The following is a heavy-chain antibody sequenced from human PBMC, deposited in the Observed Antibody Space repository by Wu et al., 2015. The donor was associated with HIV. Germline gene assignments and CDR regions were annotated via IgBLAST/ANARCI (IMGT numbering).Heavy chain of an antibody. CDR2: INHNSGGA. CDR1: GYSVSDYG. CDR3: ARDFCSGGFCHYFFDF. V-gene: IGHV1-2*02. D-gene: IGHD2-15*01. Sequence: QVQLVQSGAEVKKPGASVRVTCRASGYSVSDYGVHWVRQAPGQGLEWMGWINHNSGGATYAAQFQGRVAMTRDTSMYTVYMELSSLKSDDSAVYFCARDFCSGGFCHYFFDFWGQGALVTVSS. J-gene: IGHJ4*02.